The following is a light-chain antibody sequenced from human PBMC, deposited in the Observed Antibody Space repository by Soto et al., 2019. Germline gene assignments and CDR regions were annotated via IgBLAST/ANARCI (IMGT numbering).Light chain of an antibody. J-gene: IGKJ1*01. CDR3: QQRYRWPET. CDR1: QSVTNF. Sequence: EIVLTQSPGTVSLSPGERATLSCRASQSVTNFLAWYQQKPGQSPSLLIYNASHRATGIPARFSGSGSGTDFTLTISSLEPEDFAVYYCQQRYRWPETFGQGTKVEIK. CDR2: NAS. V-gene: IGKV3-11*01.